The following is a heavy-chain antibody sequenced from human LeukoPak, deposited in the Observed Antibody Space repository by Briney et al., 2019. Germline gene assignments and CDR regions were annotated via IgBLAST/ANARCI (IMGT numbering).Heavy chain of an antibody. Sequence: ASVKVPCKASGYTFTGYYMHWVRQAPGQGLEWMGWINPNSGGTNYAQKFQGRVTMTRDTSISTAYMELSRLRSDDTAVYYCAREGEGYYGSPIAGGFDPWGQGTLVTVSS. CDR2: INPNSGGT. J-gene: IGHJ5*02. D-gene: IGHD3-10*01. V-gene: IGHV1-2*02. CDR1: GYTFTGYY. CDR3: AREGEGYYGSPIAGGFDP.